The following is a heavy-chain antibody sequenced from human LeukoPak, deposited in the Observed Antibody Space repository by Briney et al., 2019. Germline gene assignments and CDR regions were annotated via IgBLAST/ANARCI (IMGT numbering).Heavy chain of an antibody. CDR2: ISQNGDNT. CDR1: GFSFSSYV. CDR3: MNPNHYGSGR. J-gene: IGHJ4*02. Sequence: GGSLRLSCSVSGFSFSSYVLHWVRQAPGKGLESVSGISQNGDNTYYADSVKGRFTISKDNSENTLYLQMNSLRPEDTAVYYCMNPNHYGSGRWGQGTLVTDSS. D-gene: IGHD3-10*01. V-gene: IGHV3-64D*06.